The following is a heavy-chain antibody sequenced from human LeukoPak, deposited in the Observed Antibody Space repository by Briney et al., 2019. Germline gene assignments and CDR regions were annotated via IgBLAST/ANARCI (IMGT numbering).Heavy chain of an antibody. V-gene: IGHV3-74*01. Sequence: GGSLRLSCAASGFTFSSYWMHWVRQAPGKGLVWVSRINTDGSSTSYADSVKGRFTISRDNAKNTLYLQMNSLRAEDTAVYYCARDKEYDILTGDAFDIWGQGTMVTVSS. D-gene: IGHD3-9*01. CDR2: INTDGSST. J-gene: IGHJ3*02. CDR1: GFTFSSYW. CDR3: ARDKEYDILTGDAFDI.